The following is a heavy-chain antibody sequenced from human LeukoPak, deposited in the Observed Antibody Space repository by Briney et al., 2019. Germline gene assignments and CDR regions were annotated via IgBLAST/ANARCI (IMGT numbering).Heavy chain of an antibody. J-gene: IGHJ4*02. CDR1: GFSFSDHY. D-gene: IGHD2-15*01. V-gene: IGHV4-4*07. CDR3: ARGDRNCSGGSCHDY. CDR2: IYTSGST. Sequence: LRLSCAASGFSFSDHYMDWVRQAPGKGLEWIGRIYTSGSTNYNPSLKSRVTMSVDTSKNQFSLKLSSVTAADTAVYYCARGDRNCSGGSCHDYWGQGTLVTVSS.